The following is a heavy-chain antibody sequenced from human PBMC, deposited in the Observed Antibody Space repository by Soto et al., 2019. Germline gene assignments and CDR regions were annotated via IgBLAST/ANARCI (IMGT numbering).Heavy chain of an antibody. V-gene: IGHV3-33*01. J-gene: IGHJ1*01. D-gene: IGHD3-22*01. CDR3: ARSYDYDSSGYYRSFFQH. CDR2: IWYDGSNK. CDR1: GFTFSSYG. Sequence: QVQLVESGGGVVQPGRSLRLSCAASGFTFSSYGMHWVRQAPGTGLEWVAVIWYDGSNKYYADSVKGRFTISRDYSKNTLYLPMNSLRAEDTAVYYCARSYDYDSSGYYRSFFQHWGQGTLVTVSS.